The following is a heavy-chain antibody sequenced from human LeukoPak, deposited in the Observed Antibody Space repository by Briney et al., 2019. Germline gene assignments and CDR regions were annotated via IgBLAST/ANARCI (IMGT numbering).Heavy chain of an antibody. D-gene: IGHD3-16*01. J-gene: IGHJ4*02. CDR3: SRDRAGGDYDY. CDR1: GLSFSSSW. Sequence: GGSLRLSCVASGLSFSSSWMTWDRQAPGKGLEWVAIINADESNRGHADSVKDRFTISRDNARNSLYLQMNSLRVEDTAVYSCSRDRAGGDYDYWGQGTLVTVSS. CDR2: INADESNR. V-gene: IGHV3-7*01.